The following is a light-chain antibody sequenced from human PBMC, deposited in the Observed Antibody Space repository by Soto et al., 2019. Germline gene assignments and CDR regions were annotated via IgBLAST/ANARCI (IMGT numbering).Light chain of an antibody. CDR1: SGSIASNY. CDR3: QSYDSSNPVV. CDR2: EDN. V-gene: IGLV6-57*04. J-gene: IGLJ2*01. Sequence: NFMLTQPHSVSESPGKTVTISCTRSSGSIASNYVQWYQQRPGSAPTTVIYEDNQRPSGVPDRFSGSIDSSSNSASLTISGLKTEDEDDYYGQSYDSSNPVVFGGGTKLTVL.